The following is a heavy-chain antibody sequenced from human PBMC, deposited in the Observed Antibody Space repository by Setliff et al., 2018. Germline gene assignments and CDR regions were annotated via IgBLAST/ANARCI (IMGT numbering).Heavy chain of an antibody. CDR3: ARGPVDFVVVPAAAVFDF. D-gene: IGHD2-2*03. CDR2: INAGNGDT. V-gene: IGHV1-3*01. CDR1: GYTFTNYA. J-gene: IGHJ4*02. Sequence: ASVKVSCKASGYTFTNYAIHWVRQAPGQRLEWMGWINAGNGDTNYAQKLQGRVTMTTDTSTNTAYMELRSLRSDDTAVYYCARGPVDFVVVPAAAVFDFWGQGTLVTVSS.